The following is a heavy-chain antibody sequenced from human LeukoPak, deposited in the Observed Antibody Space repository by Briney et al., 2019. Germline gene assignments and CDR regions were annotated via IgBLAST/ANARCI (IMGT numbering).Heavy chain of an antibody. CDR3: ARGRGYCRSTGSPPRGPPIDY. CDR2: IIPIFGTA. Sequence: SVKVSCKASGGTFSSYAISWVRQAPGQGLEWMGGIIPIFGTANYAQKFQGRVTITAGESTSTAYMELSSLRSEDTAVYYCARGRGYCRSTGSPPRGPPIDYGAQETRVTVPS. D-gene: IGHD2-2*01. CDR1: GGTFSSYA. J-gene: IGHJ4*02. V-gene: IGHV1-69*01.